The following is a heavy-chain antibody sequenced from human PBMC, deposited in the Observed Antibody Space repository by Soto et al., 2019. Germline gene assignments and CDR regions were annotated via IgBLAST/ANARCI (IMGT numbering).Heavy chain of an antibody. Sequence: EVQLVESGGGLVQPGGSLRLSCEASGFTFSSRWMTWVRQGPGKGLEWVANIKQDENGKDYVDSVKGRFTISRDNAKNSVYLLMNSLRAEDTAVYYCATHDGPAAAGLVLDFWGQGTLVTVSS. D-gene: IGHD6-13*01. CDR1: GFTFSSRW. CDR2: IKQDENGK. V-gene: IGHV3-7*02. J-gene: IGHJ4*02. CDR3: ATHDGPAAAGLVLDF.